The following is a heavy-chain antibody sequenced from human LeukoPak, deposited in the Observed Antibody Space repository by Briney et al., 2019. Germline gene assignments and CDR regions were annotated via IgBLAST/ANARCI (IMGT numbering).Heavy chain of an antibody. D-gene: IGHD2-2*01. CDR1: GFTFSSYA. CDR2: ISGSGGST. CDR3: AKAAYCSRTSCPDEYYYYYYGMDV. J-gene: IGHJ6*02. Sequence: GGSLRLSCAASGFTFSSYAMSWVRQAPGKGLEWVSAISGSGGSTYYADSVKGRFTISRDNSKNTLYLQMNSLRAEDTAVYYCAKAAYCSRTSCPDEYYYYYYGMDVWGQGTTVTVSS. V-gene: IGHV3-23*01.